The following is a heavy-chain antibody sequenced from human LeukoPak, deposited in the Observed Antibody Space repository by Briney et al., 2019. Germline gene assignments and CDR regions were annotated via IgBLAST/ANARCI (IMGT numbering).Heavy chain of an antibody. CDR3: ARGLWFGEGYFDY. CDR2: IYYSAST. J-gene: IGHJ4*02. CDR1: GGSISSGDYY. Sequence: SEKLSVTCTVSGGSISSGDYYWSWIRQPPGRGLEWIGYIYYSASTYYNPSLRSRVTISVDTSKNQFSLKLSSVTAADTAVYYCARGLWFGEGYFDYWGQGTLVTVSS. D-gene: IGHD3-10*01. V-gene: IGHV4-30-4*01.